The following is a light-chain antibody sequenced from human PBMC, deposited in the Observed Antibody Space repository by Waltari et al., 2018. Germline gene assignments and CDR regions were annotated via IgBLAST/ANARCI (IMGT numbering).Light chain of an antibody. CDR3: LQYNSNPPT. CDR1: QGISTY. Sequence: DIQMTQSPSSLSASAGDRVTITCRASQGISTYLNWYQQKPGKAPKRLIYAASSLESGVPSRFSGSGSGTDVTLTISSLQPEDFATYYCLQYNSNPPTFGQGTKVEIK. CDR2: AAS. V-gene: IGKV1-17*01. J-gene: IGKJ1*01.